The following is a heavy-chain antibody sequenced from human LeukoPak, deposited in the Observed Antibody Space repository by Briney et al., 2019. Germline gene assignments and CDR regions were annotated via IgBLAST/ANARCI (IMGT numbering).Heavy chain of an antibody. CDR3: ARDVYGDYYFDY. V-gene: IGHV1-69*13. Sequence: SVKVSCKASGGTFSIYAISWVRQAPGQGLEWMGGIIPIFGTANYAQKFQGRVTITADESTSTAYMELSSLRSEDTAVYYCARDVYGDYYFDYWGQGTLVTVSS. D-gene: IGHD4-17*01. CDR2: IIPIFGTA. CDR1: GGTFSIYA. J-gene: IGHJ4*02.